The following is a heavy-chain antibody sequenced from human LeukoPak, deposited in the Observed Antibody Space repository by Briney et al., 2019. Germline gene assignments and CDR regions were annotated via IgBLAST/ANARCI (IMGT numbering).Heavy chain of an antibody. D-gene: IGHD2-15*01. J-gene: IGHJ5*02. V-gene: IGHV3-23*01. CDR2: ISNGNT. Sequence: GGSLRLSCAASGFPFSNHAMSWVRQPPGKGLEWVAAISNGNTYYADSVRGRFAISRDDSKNMVYLQMNSLRDEDTALCYCVREAGYCASVCLKSNWFDPWGQGTQVTVSS. CDR3: VREAGYCASVCLKSNWFDP. CDR1: GFPFSNHA.